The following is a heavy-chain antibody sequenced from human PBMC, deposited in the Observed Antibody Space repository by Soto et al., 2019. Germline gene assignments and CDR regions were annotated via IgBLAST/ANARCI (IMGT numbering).Heavy chain of an antibody. D-gene: IGHD4-4*01. CDR1: GVTFTRQD. J-gene: IGHJ4*02. CDR3: PPNEGRDRYSFDY. CDR2: IIPIFGTP. V-gene: IGHV1-69*13. Sequence: SVKVSCKASGVTFTRQDMRWVRQAPGQGLEWMGGIIPIFGTPQYAEKFQDRVTITADESTSTAYMELSSLTSEDTAVYYCPPNEGRDRYSFDYWGQGTLVTVS.